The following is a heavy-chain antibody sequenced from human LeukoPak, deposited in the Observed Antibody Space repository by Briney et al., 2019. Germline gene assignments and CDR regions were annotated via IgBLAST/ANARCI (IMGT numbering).Heavy chain of an antibody. J-gene: IGHJ4*02. V-gene: IGHV2-5*02. CDR1: DFSLSTSGVG. D-gene: IGHD6-13*01. CDR3: SRHSNTCVDY. Sequence: ESGPTLLKPTATLTLTCTFSDFSLSTSGVGVGWVRQPPGKALEWLALIYWDDDKRYSPFLKSRLTITKDTSKNQVVLTMTNMDPVDTATYYCSRHSNTCVDYWGQGTLVTVSS. CDR2: IYWDDDK.